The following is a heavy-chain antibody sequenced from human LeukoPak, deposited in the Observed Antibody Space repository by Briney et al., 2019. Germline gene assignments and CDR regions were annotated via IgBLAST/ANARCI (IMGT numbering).Heavy chain of an antibody. J-gene: IGHJ4*02. V-gene: IGHV4-39*07. CDR3: ARGLVGLDD. Sequence: SETLSLTCTVSGVSISSSTYYWAWLRQPPGTSLEWIGSIYSSGLTYYHPSLKSRLTISADTSNNQVSLKLSSVTAADTAVYYCARGLVGLDDWGQGTLVTVSS. CDR1: GVSISSSTYY. CDR2: IYSSGLT. D-gene: IGHD2-21*01.